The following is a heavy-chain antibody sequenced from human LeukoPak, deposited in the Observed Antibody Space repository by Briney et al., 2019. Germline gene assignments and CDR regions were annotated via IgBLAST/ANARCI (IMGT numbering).Heavy chain of an antibody. Sequence: GRSLRLSRAASGFTFDDYAMHWVRQAPGKGLEWVSGISWNSGSIGYADSVKGRFTISRDNAKNSLYLQMNSLRAEDTALYYCAKDTYGSGSYYHLGAFDIWGQGIMVTVSS. J-gene: IGHJ3*02. D-gene: IGHD3-10*01. CDR2: ISWNSGSI. CDR3: AKDTYGSGSYYHLGAFDI. V-gene: IGHV3-9*01. CDR1: GFTFDDYA.